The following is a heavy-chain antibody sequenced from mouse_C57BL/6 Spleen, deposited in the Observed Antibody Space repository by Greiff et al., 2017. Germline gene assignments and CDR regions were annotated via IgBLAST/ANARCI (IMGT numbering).Heavy chain of an antibody. CDR1: GYTFTSYW. V-gene: IGHV1-55*01. D-gene: IGHD1-1*01. CDR3: ARGLITTVPFAY. J-gene: IGHJ3*01. Sequence: QVQLQQPGAELVKPGASVKMSCKASGYTFTSYWITWVKQRPGQGLEWIGDIYPGSGSTNYNEKFKSKATLTVDTSSSTAYMQLSSLTSEDSAVYYGARGLITTVPFAYWGQGTLVTVSA. CDR2: IYPGSGST.